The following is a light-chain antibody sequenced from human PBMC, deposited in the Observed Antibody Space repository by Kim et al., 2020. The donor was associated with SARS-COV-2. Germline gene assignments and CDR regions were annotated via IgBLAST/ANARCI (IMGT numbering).Light chain of an antibody. J-gene: IGKJ1*01. CDR3: QQPGM. CDR1: EKTNWY. Sequence: SMVSASMGDTVTITCRAREKTNWYWAWYQQKSGKAPHLLIYDASILAEEVPSRFSGSGYETEYTLTITNLQPDDIATYYCQQPGMFGPGTKVDIK. CDR2: DAS. V-gene: IGKV1-5*01.